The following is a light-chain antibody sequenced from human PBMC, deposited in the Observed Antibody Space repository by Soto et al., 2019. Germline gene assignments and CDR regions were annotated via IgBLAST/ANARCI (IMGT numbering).Light chain of an antibody. CDR2: EVS. Sequence: SALTQPASVSGSPGQSITISCTGTSRDVGGYNYVSWHQQHPGKAPKVIITEVSNRPSGVSNRFSSSKSGNTASLTISGLQAEDEADYYCSSYVNYNTFVIFGGGTKLTVL. V-gene: IGLV2-14*01. CDR1: SRDVGGYNY. CDR3: SSYVNYNTFVI. J-gene: IGLJ2*01.